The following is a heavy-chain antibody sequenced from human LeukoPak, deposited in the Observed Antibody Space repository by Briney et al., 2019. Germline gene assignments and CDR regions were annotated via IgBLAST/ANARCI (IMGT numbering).Heavy chain of an antibody. CDR1: GFIFGNAW. CDR3: TKERYWRDGYNTGCYYGMDV. J-gene: IGHJ6*02. Sequence: GGSLRPSCAASGFIFGNAWMNWVRQAPGKGLEWVGHIKSKIDGGTTEYAAPVKGRFTISRDDSKNTLYLQINSLKTEDTAVYYCTKERYWRDGYNTGCYYGMDVWGQGTTVTVS. V-gene: IGHV3-15*07. D-gene: IGHD5-24*01. CDR2: IKSKIDGGTT.